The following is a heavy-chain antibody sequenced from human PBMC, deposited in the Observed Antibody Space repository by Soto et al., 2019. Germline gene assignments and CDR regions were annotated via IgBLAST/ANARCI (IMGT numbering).Heavy chain of an antibody. D-gene: IGHD3-3*01. Sequence: ASVNVSCKVSGYTLTELSMHWVRQAPGKGLEWMGGFDPEDGETIYAQKFQGRVTMTEDTSTDTAYMELSSLRSEDTAVYYCATGIENYDPYYMDVWGKGTTVTVSS. J-gene: IGHJ6*03. CDR1: GYTLTELS. CDR2: FDPEDGET. V-gene: IGHV1-24*01. CDR3: ATGIENYDPYYMDV.